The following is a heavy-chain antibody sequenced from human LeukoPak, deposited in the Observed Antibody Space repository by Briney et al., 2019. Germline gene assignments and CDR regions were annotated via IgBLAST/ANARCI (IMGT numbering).Heavy chain of an antibody. J-gene: IGHJ4*02. CDR1: GDSISSGAYY. D-gene: IGHD2-2*01. CDR2: FYGSGSA. V-gene: IGHV4-30-2*01. Sequence: PSQTLSLTCTVSGDSISSGAYYWSWIRQPPGKGLEWIGYFYGSGSASYNPSLKSRVTMSVDRSNNQFSLSLSSVTAADTAVYYCARVQYQLLFDYWGQGTLVTVSS. CDR3: ARVQYQLLFDY.